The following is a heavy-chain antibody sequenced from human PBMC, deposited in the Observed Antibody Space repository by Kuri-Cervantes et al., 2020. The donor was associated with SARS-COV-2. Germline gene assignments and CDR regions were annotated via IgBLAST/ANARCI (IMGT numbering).Heavy chain of an antibody. CDR1: GFTFSSYA. V-gene: IGHV3-48*01. J-gene: IGHJ4*02. CDR2: IRGGGSTI. CDR3: ARDLAYAFDY. Sequence: ETLSLTCAASGFTFSSYAMHWVRQAPGKGLEWVSYIRGGGSTIFYADSVKGRFPISGDNAKSSIYLQMNSLRAEDTAVYYCARDLAYAFDYWGQGVLVTVSS. D-gene: IGHD3-16*01.